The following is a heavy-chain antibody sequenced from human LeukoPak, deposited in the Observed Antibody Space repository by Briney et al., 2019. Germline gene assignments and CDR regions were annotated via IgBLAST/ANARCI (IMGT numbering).Heavy chain of an antibody. V-gene: IGHV3-33*05. D-gene: IGHD3-10*01. CDR2: ISLDGSKT. CDR3: ARDRAVSWIDS. CDR1: GLTFSSHG. J-gene: IGHJ5*01. Sequence: HPGGSLRLSCAASGLTFSSHGFHWVRQAPGKGLEWVTFISLDGSKTSYADSVKGRFTFSRDDSKNTLYLEMNSLRAEDTAVYYCARDRAVSWIDSWGLGTLVTVSS.